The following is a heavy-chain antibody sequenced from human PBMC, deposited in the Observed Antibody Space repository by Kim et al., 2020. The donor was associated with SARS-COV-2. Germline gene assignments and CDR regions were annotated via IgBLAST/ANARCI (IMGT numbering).Heavy chain of an antibody. CDR2: IYYSGST. CDR3: ARHNLPMVRGVTPLFDY. J-gene: IGHJ4*02. D-gene: IGHD3-10*01. V-gene: IGHV4-39*01. Sequence: SETLSLTCTVSGGSISSSSYYWGWIRQLPGKGLEWIGSIYYSGSTYYNPSLKSRVTISVDTSKNQFSLKLSSVTAADTAVYYCARHNLPMVRGVTPLFDYWGQGTLVTVSS. CDR1: GGSISSSSYY.